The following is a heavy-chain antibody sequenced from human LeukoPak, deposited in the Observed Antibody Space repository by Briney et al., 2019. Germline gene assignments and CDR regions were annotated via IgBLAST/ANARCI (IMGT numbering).Heavy chain of an antibody. CDR3: ANSRGNSVPYNWFDS. Sequence: GGSLRLSCVASGEFAFSSFVLSWVRQAPGKGLEWVSVISSRDDGTYYADPVKGRFTISRDNSKSTLYLQMNSLRAEDTAVYYCANSRGNSVPYNWFDSWGQGTLVTVSS. V-gene: IGHV3-23*01. J-gene: IGHJ5*01. D-gene: IGHD6-13*01. CDR2: ISSRDDGT. CDR1: GEFAFSSFV.